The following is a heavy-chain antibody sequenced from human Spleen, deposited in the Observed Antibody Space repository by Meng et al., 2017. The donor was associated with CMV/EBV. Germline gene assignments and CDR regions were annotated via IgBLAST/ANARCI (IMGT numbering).Heavy chain of an antibody. CDR2: INPSGGST. CDR3: AREFGDCSSTSCYTQLGFDP. Sequence: TSYYMHWVRQAPGQGLEWMGIINPSGGSTSYAQKFQGRVTMTRDTSTSTVYMELSSLRSEDTAVYYCAREFGDCSSTSCYTQLGFDPWGQGTLVTVSS. D-gene: IGHD2-2*02. V-gene: IGHV1-46*01. CDR1: TSYY. J-gene: IGHJ5*02.